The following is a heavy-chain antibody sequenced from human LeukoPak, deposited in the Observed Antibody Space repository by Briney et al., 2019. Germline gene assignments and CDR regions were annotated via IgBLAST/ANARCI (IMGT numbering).Heavy chain of an antibody. Sequence: ASVKVSCKASGYTFTGYYIHWVRQAPGQGLEWMGWINPDSGGTNYAQKFQGRVTMTSDASVNTAYMQLSRLKSDDTAIYYCARGEAPEDKWGQGTLVTVSS. CDR3: ARGEAPEDK. J-gene: IGHJ4*02. CDR2: INPDSGGT. CDR1: GYTFTGYY. V-gene: IGHV1-2*02.